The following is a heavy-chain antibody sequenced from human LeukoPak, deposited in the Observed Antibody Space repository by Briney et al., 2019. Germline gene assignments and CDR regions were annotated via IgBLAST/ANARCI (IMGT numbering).Heavy chain of an antibody. D-gene: IGHD2/OR15-2a*01. Sequence: SGPTLVKPTQTLTLTCTFSGFSLSTRGVSVGWVRQPPGKALEWLALIYWDDDKRYSPSLKSRLTITKDTSTNQVVLTMTDMEAVDTATYYCAHKFYGPFDSWGQGILVTVSS. V-gene: IGHV2-5*02. J-gene: IGHJ4*02. CDR1: GFSLSTRGVS. CDR3: AHKFYGPFDS. CDR2: IYWDDDK.